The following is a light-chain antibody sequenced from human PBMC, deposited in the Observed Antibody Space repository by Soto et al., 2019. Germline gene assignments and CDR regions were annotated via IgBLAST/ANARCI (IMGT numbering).Light chain of an antibody. CDR3: QQYNNWPS. CDR2: DIS. V-gene: IGKV4-1*01. J-gene: IGKJ5*01. CDR1: QSFLHSSNNKNY. Sequence: DMTQCPHSLAVTLGEMPTLNCKSSQSFLHSSNNKNYLAWYQQRPGQAPRLLIYDISNRATGVPARFSGSGSETEFTLTIRSLQSEDFAVYLCQQYNNWPSFGQGTRLEIK.